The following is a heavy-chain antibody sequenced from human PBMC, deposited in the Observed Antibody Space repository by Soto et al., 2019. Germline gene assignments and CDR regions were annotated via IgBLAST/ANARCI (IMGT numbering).Heavy chain of an antibody. V-gene: IGHV2-5*02. CDR1: GFSFTTRGVG. Sequence: QITLKESGPTLMRPTQTLALTCTFSGFSFTTRGVGVAWIRQPPGKTLEWLAVIYWDNDRRYRPSLTDRFSITKDTSTNQVVFTMTNMDPVDTGTYYCAHLVPGPLSFAYWGQGALVTVSS. J-gene: IGHJ4*02. CDR2: IYWDNDR. CDR3: AHLVPGPLSFAY. D-gene: IGHD2-21*01.